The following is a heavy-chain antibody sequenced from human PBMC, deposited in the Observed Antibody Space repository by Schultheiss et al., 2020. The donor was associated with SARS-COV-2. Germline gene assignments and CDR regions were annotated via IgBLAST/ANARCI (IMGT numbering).Heavy chain of an antibody. Sequence: SVKVSCKASAYTFTNYGISWVRQAPGQGLEWMGGIIPIFGTANYAQKFQGRVTITADESTSTAYMELSSLRSEDTAVYYCAREVGAWVYYYYGMDVWGQGTTVTVSS. CDR2: IIPIFGTA. CDR3: AREVGAWVYYYYGMDV. CDR1: AYTFTNYG. J-gene: IGHJ6*02. V-gene: IGHV1-69*13. D-gene: IGHD1-26*01.